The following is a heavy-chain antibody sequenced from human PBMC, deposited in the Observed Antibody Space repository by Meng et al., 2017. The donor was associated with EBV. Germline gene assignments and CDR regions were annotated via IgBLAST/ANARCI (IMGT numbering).Heavy chain of an antibody. Sequence: VQLVQSGGEGKKPGASVKVSCKASGYTFTGYYMHWVRQAPGQGLEWMGRINPNSGGTNYAQKFQGRVTMTRDTSISTAYMELSRLRSDDTAVYYCARVGIAVAGTGDYWGQGTLVTVSS. D-gene: IGHD6-19*01. V-gene: IGHV1-2*06. J-gene: IGHJ4*02. CDR3: ARVGIAVAGTGDY. CDR2: INPNSGGT. CDR1: GYTFTGYY.